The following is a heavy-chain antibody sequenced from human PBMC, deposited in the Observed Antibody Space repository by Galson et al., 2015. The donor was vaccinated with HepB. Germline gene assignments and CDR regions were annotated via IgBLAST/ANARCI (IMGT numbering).Heavy chain of an antibody. V-gene: IGHV3-30*04. Sequence: SLRLSCAASGFTFSSYAMHWVRQAPGKGLEWVAVISYDGSNKYYADSVKGRFTISRDNSKNTLYLQMNSLRAEDTAVYYCAREMIVVAGGYFDLWGRGTLVTVSS. CDR2: ISYDGSNK. D-gene: IGHD3-22*01. CDR3: AREMIVVAGGYFDL. CDR1: GFTFSSYA. J-gene: IGHJ2*01.